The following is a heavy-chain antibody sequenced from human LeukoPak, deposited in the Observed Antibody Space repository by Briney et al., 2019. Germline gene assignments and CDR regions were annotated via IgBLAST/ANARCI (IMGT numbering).Heavy chain of an antibody. CDR3: ARVREVVPAAHGGGDAFDI. CDR2: IYYSGST. V-gene: IGHV4-39*01. J-gene: IGHJ3*02. CDR1: GGSISSSSYY. Sequence: PAETLSLTCTVSGGSISSSSYYWGWIRQPPGKGLEWIGSIYYSGSTYYNPSLKSRVTISVDTSKNQFSLKLSSVTAADTAVYYCARVREVVPAAHGGGDAFDIWGQGTMVTVSS. D-gene: IGHD2-2*01.